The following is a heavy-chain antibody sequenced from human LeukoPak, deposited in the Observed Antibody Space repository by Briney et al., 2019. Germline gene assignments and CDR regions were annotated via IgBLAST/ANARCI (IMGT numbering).Heavy chain of an antibody. D-gene: IGHD4-17*01. Sequence: PSETLSLTCAVYGGSFSGYYWSWIRQPPGKGRGWIGEINHSGSTNNNPTLKSRVTISLDTSHNQPSLKLSSVTAADTAVYYWASIGYGNNDYGANGGDYWGQGTLVTVSS. CDR1: GGSFSGYY. CDR3: ASIGYGNNDYGANGGDY. V-gene: IGHV4-34*01. J-gene: IGHJ4*02. CDR2: INHSGST.